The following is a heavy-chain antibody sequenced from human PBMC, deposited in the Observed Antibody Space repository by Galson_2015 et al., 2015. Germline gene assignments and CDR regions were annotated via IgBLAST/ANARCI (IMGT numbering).Heavy chain of an antibody. V-gene: IGHV1-18*01. CDR2: ISAYNGNT. CDR3: ARFIVVVVAATPELDY. J-gene: IGHJ4*02. CDR1: GYTFTSYG. D-gene: IGHD2-15*01. Sequence: SVKVSCKASGYTFTSYGISWVRRAPGQGLEWVGWISAYNGNTNYAQRLQGRVTMTTDTSTSTAYMELRSLRSDDAAVYYCARFIVVVVAATPELDYWGQGTLVTVSS.